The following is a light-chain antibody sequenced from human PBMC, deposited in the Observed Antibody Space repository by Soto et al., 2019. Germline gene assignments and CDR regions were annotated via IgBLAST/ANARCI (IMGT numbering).Light chain of an antibody. Sequence: DVQLTQSPSFLSASVGGRLTITCRASQDLSSYLAWYQQKPGKAPKLLIHSASTLHSGVPLRFSGSGSGTEFTLTISGLQPEDFATYYCQQLNSYPPWTFGQGTKVEMK. CDR2: SAS. J-gene: IGKJ1*01. CDR1: QDLSSY. CDR3: QQLNSYPPWT. V-gene: IGKV1-9*01.